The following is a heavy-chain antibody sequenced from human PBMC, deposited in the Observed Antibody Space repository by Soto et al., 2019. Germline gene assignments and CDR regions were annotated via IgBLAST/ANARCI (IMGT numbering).Heavy chain of an antibody. CDR1: GFTFSSYG. Sequence: QVQLVESGGGVVQPGRSLRLSCAASGFTFSSYGMHWVRQAPGKGLEWVAVIWYDGSNKYYADSVKGRFTISRDNSKNTLYLQMNSLRAEDTAVYYCARDRRYGSGSYQDYWGQGTLVTDSS. D-gene: IGHD3-10*01. CDR2: IWYDGSNK. J-gene: IGHJ4*02. CDR3: ARDRRYGSGSYQDY. V-gene: IGHV3-33*01.